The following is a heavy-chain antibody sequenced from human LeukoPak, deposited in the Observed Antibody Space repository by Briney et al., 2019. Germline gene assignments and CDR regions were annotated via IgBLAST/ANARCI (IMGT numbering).Heavy chain of an antibody. CDR1: GFTFSSYV. V-gene: IGHV3-64*01. Sequence: PGGSLRLSCAASGFTFSSYVMHWVRQAPGKGLEYVSGISSGGGSTYYANSVKGRFTISRDNSKNTLYLQMGSLRAEDMAMYYCAKDRGYCSSTSCSPDAFDIWGQGTMVTVSS. J-gene: IGHJ3*02. CDR3: AKDRGYCSSTSCSPDAFDI. CDR2: ISSGGGST. D-gene: IGHD2-2*01.